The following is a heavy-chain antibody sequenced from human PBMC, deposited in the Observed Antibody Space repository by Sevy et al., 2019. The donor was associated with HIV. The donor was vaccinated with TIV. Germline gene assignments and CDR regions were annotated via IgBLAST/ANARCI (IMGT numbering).Heavy chain of an antibody. Sequence: GGSLRLSCAASGLIFSDYYMGWVRQAPGKGLEWVADISSGNTYTNYADSVKGRFTISRDNAKKSLFLHMNTLRAEDTAVYYCARSYSSSWYILYYFEYWGQGTPVTVSS. CDR2: ISSGNTYT. CDR3: ARSYSSSWYILYYFEY. D-gene: IGHD6-13*01. J-gene: IGHJ4*02. CDR1: GLIFSDYY. V-gene: IGHV3-11*06.